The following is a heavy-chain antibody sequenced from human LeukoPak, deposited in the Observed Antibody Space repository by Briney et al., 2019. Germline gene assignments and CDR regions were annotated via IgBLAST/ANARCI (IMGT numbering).Heavy chain of an antibody. CDR3: ARQGYGDYSDY. D-gene: IGHD4-17*01. CDR2: IDPSDSYT. Sequence: GESLKISCKGSGYSFTSYWISWVRQLPGKGLEWMGRIDPSDSYTNYSPSFQGHVTISADKSIRTAYLQWSSLKASDTAMYYCARQGYGDYSDYWGQGTLVTVSS. CDR1: GYSFTSYW. J-gene: IGHJ4*02. V-gene: IGHV5-10-1*01.